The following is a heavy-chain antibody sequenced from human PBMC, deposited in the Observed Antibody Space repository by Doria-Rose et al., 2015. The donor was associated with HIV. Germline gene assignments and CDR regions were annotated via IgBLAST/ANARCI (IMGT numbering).Heavy chain of an antibody. D-gene: IGHD6-13*01. CDR2: IFSDDER. CDR3: ARIKSSRWYHKYYFDF. V-gene: IGHV2-26*01. J-gene: IGHJ4*02. CDR1: GVSLSSPGMG. Sequence: QVTLKESGPVLVKPTETPTLTCTVSGVSLSSPGMGVSWIRQPPGKALEWLANIFSDDERSYKLSLKSRLTISMGTSKSQLVLPMTDMDPVDTATYYCARIKSSRWYHKYYFDFWGQGTLVIVSA.